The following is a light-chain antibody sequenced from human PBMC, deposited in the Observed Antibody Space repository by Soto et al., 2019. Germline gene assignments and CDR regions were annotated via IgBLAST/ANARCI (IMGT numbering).Light chain of an antibody. Sequence: EIVLTQSPGTLSLSPGERATLSCRASQSGTNSRLAWYQQKPGQAPKVLIYGGSNRATGIPARFSGSGSGTDFTLTISRLEPEDFAGYYCQQWSSSPRTFGQGNKLEIK. CDR3: QQWSSSPRT. CDR2: GGS. CDR1: QSGTNSR. V-gene: IGKV3-20*01. J-gene: IGKJ2*01.